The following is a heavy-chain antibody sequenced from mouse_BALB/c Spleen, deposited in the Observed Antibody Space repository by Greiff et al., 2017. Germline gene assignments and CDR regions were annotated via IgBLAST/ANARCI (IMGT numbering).Heavy chain of an antibody. CDR3: ARDGNYDYDRFFAY. CDR2: INSNGGST. D-gene: IGHD2-4*01. J-gene: IGHJ3*01. V-gene: IGHV5-6-3*01. CDR1: GFTFSSYG. Sequence: EVHLVESGGGLVQPGGSLKLSCAASGFTFSSYGMSWVRQTPDKRLELVATINSNGGSTYYPDSVKGRFTISRDNAKNTLYLQMSSLKSEDTAMYYCARDGNYDYDRFFAYWGQGTLVTVSA.